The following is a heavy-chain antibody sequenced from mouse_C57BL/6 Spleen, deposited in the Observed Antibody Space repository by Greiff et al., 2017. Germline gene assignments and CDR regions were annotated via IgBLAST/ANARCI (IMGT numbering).Heavy chain of an antibody. V-gene: IGHV1-69*01. CDR2: LDPSDSYT. Sequence: QVQLQQPGAELVMPGASVKLSCKASGYTFTSYWMHWVKQRPGQGLAWIGELDPSDSYTNYNQKFKGKSTLTVDKSSSTAYMQLSSLTSEDSAVYYCARNYVNAMDYWGQGTSVTVSS. CDR3: ARNYVNAMDY. D-gene: IGHD2-1*01. CDR1: GYTFTSYW. J-gene: IGHJ4*01.